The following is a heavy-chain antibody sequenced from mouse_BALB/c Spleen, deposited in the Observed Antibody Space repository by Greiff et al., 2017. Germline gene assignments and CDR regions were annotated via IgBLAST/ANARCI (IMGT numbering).Heavy chain of an antibody. Sequence: QVQLKESGAELMKPGASVKISCTATGYTFSSYWIEWVKQRPGHGLEWIGEILPGSGSTNYNEKFKGKATFTADTSSNTAYMQLSSLTSEDSAVYYCARYGYDGYFDVWGAGTTVTVSS. CDR2: ILPGSGST. V-gene: IGHV1-9*01. J-gene: IGHJ1*01. CDR3: ARYGYDGYFDV. D-gene: IGHD2-2*01. CDR1: GYTFSSYW.